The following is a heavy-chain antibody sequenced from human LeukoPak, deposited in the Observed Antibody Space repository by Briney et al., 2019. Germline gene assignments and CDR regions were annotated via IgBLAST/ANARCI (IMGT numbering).Heavy chain of an antibody. V-gene: IGHV4-34*01. CDR3: AIPGYSSGWPFDF. J-gene: IGHJ4*02. D-gene: IGHD6-19*01. CDR1: GGSSSGYY. CDR2: IYYSGST. Sequence: SETLSLTCAVYGGSSSGYYWSWIRQPPGKGLEWIGSIYYSGSTYYNPSLKSRVTISVDTSKNQFSLKLSSVTAADTAVYYCAIPGYSSGWPFDFWGQGTLVTVSS.